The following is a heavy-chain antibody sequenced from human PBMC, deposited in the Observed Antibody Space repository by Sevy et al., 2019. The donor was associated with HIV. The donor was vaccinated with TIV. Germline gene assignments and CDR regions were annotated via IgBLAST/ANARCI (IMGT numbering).Heavy chain of an antibody. J-gene: IGHJ5*02. D-gene: IGHD3-3*01. CDR3: TGATVFGATWFDP. CDR1: GFTFSSYA. V-gene: IGHV3-15*01. Sequence: GGSLRLSCAASGFTFSSYAMSWVRQAPGKGLEWLGRIKSKTDGGSAEYASPVKGRFTISRDDSKSTLYLQMNRLRTEDTGVYYCTGATVFGATWFDPWGQGALVTVSS. CDR2: IKSKTDGGSA.